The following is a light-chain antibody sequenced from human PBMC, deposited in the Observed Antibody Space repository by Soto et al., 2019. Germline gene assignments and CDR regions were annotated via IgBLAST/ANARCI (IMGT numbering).Light chain of an antibody. CDR1: QSVNSH. V-gene: IGKV4-1*01. CDR3: QQYYSTPWT. Sequence: EIVMTQSPATLSVSPGERATLSCRASQSVNSHLAWYQQKPGQPPKLLIYWASTRESGVPDRFSGSGSGTDFTLTISSLQAADVAVYYCQQYYSTPWTFGQGTKVEIK. CDR2: WAS. J-gene: IGKJ1*01.